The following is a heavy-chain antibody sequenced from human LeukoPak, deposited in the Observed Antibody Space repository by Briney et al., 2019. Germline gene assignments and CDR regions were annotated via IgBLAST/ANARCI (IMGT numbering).Heavy chain of an antibody. D-gene: IGHD3-10*01. CDR1: GYTFTTYG. V-gene: IGHV1-18*01. J-gene: IGHJ6*03. CDR2: ISAYNGNT. CDR3: ARSGSGSDYYYMDV. Sequence: ASVKVSCKASGYTFTTYGITWVRQAPGQGLEWMGWISAYNGNTNYAQKVQGRVTMTTDTSTSTAYMVLRSLRSDDTAVYYCARSGSGSDYYYMDVWGKGTTVTVSS.